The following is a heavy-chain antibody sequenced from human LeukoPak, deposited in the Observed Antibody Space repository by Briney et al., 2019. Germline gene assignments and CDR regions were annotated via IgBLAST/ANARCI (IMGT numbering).Heavy chain of an antibody. CDR3: ARDWVYKIDY. V-gene: IGHV3-74*01. CDR1: GFTFSSYV. J-gene: IGHJ4*02. D-gene: IGHD5-24*01. CDR2: ISHDGII. Sequence: GGSLRLSCATAGFTFSSYVMHWVRRTPGKGLVWVSRISHDGIISYADSVKGRFTISRDNAKNTLILQMNSLRVEDTAVYYCARDWVYKIDYWGRGTLVTVSS.